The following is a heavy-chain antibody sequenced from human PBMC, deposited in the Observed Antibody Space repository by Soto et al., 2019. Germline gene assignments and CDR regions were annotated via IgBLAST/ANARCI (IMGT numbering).Heavy chain of an antibody. CDR2: IKQDGGEK. V-gene: IGHV3-7*05. D-gene: IGHD6-13*01. Sequence: PGGSLRLSCAASEFTFSDYWMNWVRQAPGKGLEWVASIKQDGGEKNYVDSVKGRFTISRDNAKNSLYLQMASLRAEDTAVYYCARDGVAPGLYFDCWGQGALVTVSS. CDR3: ARDGVAPGLYFDC. J-gene: IGHJ4*02. CDR1: EFTFSDYW.